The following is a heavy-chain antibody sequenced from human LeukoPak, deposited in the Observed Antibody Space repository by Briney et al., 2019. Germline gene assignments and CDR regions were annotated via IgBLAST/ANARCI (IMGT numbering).Heavy chain of an antibody. CDR1: GYTFTGYY. J-gene: IGHJ5*02. D-gene: IGHD3-3*01. CDR2: INPNSGGT. Sequence: ASVKVSCKASGYTFTGYYMHWVRRAPGQGLEWMGWINPNSGGTNYAQKFQGRVTMTRDTSISTAYMELSRLRSDDTAVYYCARDGLRFLEWLSISNWFDPWGQGTLVTVSS. CDR3: ARDGLRFLEWLSISNWFDP. V-gene: IGHV1-2*02.